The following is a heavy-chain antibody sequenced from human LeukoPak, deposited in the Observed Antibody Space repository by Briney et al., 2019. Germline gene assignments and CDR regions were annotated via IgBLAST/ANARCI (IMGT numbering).Heavy chain of an antibody. CDR1: GFRFDDYA. D-gene: IGHD3-10*01. CDR3: AKDGYYGELDRTGGWFDP. J-gene: IGHJ5*02. Sequence: GGSLRLSCGASGFRFDDYAMHWVRQAPGKGLEWVSGISWNSDTTAYADSVKGRFTISRDNAKNSLSLQMSSLKPEDTALYYCAKDGYYGELDRTGGWFDPWGQGTLVIVSS. CDR2: ISWNSDTT. V-gene: IGHV3-9*01.